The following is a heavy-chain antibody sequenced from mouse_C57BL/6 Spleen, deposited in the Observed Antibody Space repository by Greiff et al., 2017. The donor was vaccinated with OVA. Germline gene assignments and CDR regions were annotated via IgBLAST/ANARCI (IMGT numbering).Heavy chain of an antibody. J-gene: IGHJ3*01. CDR3: ARRATVED. CDR2: ISSGSSTI. CDR1: GFTFSDYG. Sequence: EVMLVESGGGLVKPGGSLKLSCAASGFTFSDYGMHCVRQAPEKGLEWVAYISSGSSTIYYADTVKGRFTISRDNAKNTLFLQMTSLRSEDTAMYYCARRATVEDWGQGTLVTVSA. V-gene: IGHV5-17*01. D-gene: IGHD1-1*01.